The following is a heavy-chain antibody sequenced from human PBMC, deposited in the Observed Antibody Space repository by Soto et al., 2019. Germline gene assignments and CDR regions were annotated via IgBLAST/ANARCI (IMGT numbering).Heavy chain of an antibody. CDR1: GDSVSSDITS. V-gene: IGHV6-1*01. CDR3: AKGKALDV. D-gene: IGHD3-10*01. J-gene: IGHJ3*01. Sequence: PSHTLSLTCAISGDSVSSDITSWNWIRQSPSRGLEWLGRTYYRSKWFHDYAASVKSRITINPDTSKNQFSLELNSMTPEDTAVYYCAKGKALDVWGQGMVVTVSS. CDR2: TYYRSKWFH.